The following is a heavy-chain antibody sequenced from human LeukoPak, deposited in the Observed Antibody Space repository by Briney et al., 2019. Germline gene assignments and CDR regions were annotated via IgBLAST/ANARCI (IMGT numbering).Heavy chain of an antibody. CDR2: ISYDGSNK. V-gene: IGHV3-30-3*01. Sequence: PGGSLRLSCAASGFTFSSYAMHWVRQAPGKGLEWVAVISYDGSNKYYADSVKGRFTISRDNSKNTLYLQMNSLRAEDTTVYYCARGPDSSSWYGWGMDVWGQGTTVTVSS. J-gene: IGHJ6*02. D-gene: IGHD6-13*01. CDR3: ARGPDSSSWYGWGMDV. CDR1: GFTFSSYA.